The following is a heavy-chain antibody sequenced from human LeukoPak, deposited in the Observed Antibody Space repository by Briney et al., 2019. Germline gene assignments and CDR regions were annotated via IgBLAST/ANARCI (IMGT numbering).Heavy chain of an antibody. D-gene: IGHD3-10*01. CDR1: GYTLTSYD. Sequence: ASVKVSCKASGYTLTSYDINWVRQAPGQGLEWMGWMNPNSGNTGYAQKFQGRVTMTRNTSISTAYMELNSLRSEDTVVYHCARGLGSVSVLWGQGTPVTVSS. CDR2: MNPNSGNT. J-gene: IGHJ4*02. CDR3: ARGLGSVSVL. V-gene: IGHV1-8*01.